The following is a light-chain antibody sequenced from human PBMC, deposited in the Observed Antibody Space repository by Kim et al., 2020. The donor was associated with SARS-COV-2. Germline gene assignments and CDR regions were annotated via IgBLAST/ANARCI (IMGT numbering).Light chain of an antibody. Sequence: EIVLTQSPGTLSLSPGERATLSCRASQSVSSKYFAWFQQKPDQAPRLLIYAASSRATGIPDRFSGSGSGTDFTLTISRLEPEDFAVYFCHQYGTSPRTFGQGTKVAIK. V-gene: IGKV3-20*01. CDR2: AAS. CDR1: QSVSSKY. J-gene: IGKJ1*01. CDR3: HQYGTSPRT.